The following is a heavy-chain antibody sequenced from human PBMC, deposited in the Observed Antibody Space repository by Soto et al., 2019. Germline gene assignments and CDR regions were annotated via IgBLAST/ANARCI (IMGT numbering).Heavy chain of an antibody. CDR2: ISFYSGDT. Sequence: ASVKVSCKASGSTLSAHGISWVRQAPGQGFEWMGWISFYSGDTKYAQNFQGRVTMTTDTSTNTAYMDLWSLSSDDTAVYYCSRDPGDYTRGWYPDSWGKGTLVTVSS. V-gene: IGHV1-18*04. D-gene: IGHD6-19*01. CDR1: GSTLSAHG. CDR3: SRDPGDYTRGWYPDS. J-gene: IGHJ4*02.